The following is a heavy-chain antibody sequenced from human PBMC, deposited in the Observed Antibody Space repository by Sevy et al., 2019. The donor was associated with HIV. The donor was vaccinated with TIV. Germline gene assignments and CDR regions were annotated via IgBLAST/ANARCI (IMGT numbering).Heavy chain of an antibody. D-gene: IGHD2-21*01. CDR3: AKDSHLYQLWYFDY. CDR2: IGYDGSNK. V-gene: IGHV3-30*02. J-gene: IGHJ4*02. CDR1: GFTPSTYG. Sequence: GGSLRLSCAASGFTPSTYGMHWVRQAPGKGLEWVAVIGYDGSNKYYADSVKGRFTISRDNSKNTLFLQMNSLRAEDTAVYYCAKDSHLYQLWYFDYWGQGTLVTVSS.